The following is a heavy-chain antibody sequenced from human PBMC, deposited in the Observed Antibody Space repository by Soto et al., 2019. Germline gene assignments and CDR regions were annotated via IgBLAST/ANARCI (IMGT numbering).Heavy chain of an antibody. CDR2: ISYDGSNK. V-gene: IGHV3-30-3*01. Sequence: GGSLRLSCAASGFTFSSYAMHRVRQAPGKGLEWVAVISYDGSNKYYADSVKGRFTISRDNSKNTLYLQMNSLRAEDTAVYYCARDRGYDILTGYYNVVWLDYWGQGTLVTVSS. CDR3: ARDRGYDILTGYYNVVWLDY. D-gene: IGHD3-9*01. CDR1: GFTFSSYA. J-gene: IGHJ4*02.